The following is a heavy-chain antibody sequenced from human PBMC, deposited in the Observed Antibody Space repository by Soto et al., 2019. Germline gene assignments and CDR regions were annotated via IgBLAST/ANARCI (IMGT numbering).Heavy chain of an antibody. CDR2: IYHSGST. CDR1: GVNISSGGYS. J-gene: IGHJ5*02. Sequence: PSETLSLTCAVSGVNISSGGYSWSWIRQPPGKGLEWIGYIYHSGSTYYNPSLKSRVTISVDRSKNQFSLKLSSVTAADTAVYYCARSYGDYANWFDPWGQGTLVTVSS. V-gene: IGHV4-30-2*01. D-gene: IGHD4-17*01. CDR3: ARSYGDYANWFDP.